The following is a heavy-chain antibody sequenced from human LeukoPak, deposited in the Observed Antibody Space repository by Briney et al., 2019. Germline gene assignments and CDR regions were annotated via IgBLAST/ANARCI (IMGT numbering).Heavy chain of an antibody. CDR1: GYTFTGYY. D-gene: IGHD3-22*01. CDR2: INPNSGGT. CDR3: ARDPAGSGGYYQPFDY. V-gene: IGHV1-2*02. J-gene: IGHJ4*02. Sequence: VASVKVSCKASGYTFTGYYMHWVRQAPGQGLEWMGWINPNSGGTNYAQKFQGRVTMTRDTSISTAYMELSRLRSDDTAVYYCARDPAGSGGYYQPFDYWGQGTLVTVSS.